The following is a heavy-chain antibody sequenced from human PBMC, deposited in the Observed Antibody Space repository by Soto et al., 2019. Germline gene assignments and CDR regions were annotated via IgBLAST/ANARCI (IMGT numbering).Heavy chain of an antibody. CDR1: GFSLNTYW. CDR3: ARQGRQYSGSGYYYGMDV. D-gene: IGHD6-6*01. V-gene: IGHV5-51*01. Sequence: PGESLKISCNASGFSLNTYWIGWVRQKPGKGLEWMGSIFPGDSDTRYSPSFQGQVIISADRSISTAYLQWRSLKASDTAIYYCARQGRQYSGSGYYYGMDVWGQGTTVTVS. J-gene: IGHJ6*02. CDR2: IFPGDSDT.